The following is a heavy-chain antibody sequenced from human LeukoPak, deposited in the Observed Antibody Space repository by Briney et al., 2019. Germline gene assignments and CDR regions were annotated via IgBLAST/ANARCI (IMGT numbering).Heavy chain of an antibody. CDR2: IIPIFGTA. CDR3: ARAGYCSSTSCYMGGY. Sequence: GASVKVSCKASGGTFSSYAISWVRQAPGQGLEWMGGIIPIFGTANYAQKFQGRVTITADESTSTAYMELSSLRSEDTAVYYCARAGYCSSTSCYMGGYWGQGTLVTVSS. J-gene: IGHJ4*02. V-gene: IGHV1-69*13. CDR1: GGTFSSYA. D-gene: IGHD2-2*02.